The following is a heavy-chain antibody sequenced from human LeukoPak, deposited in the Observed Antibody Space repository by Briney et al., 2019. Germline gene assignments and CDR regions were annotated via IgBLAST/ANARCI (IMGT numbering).Heavy chain of an antibody. Sequence: GGSLRLSCAVSGFTFSSYWMHWVRQAPGKGLVWVSRINSDGSSTNYADSVRGRFTISRDNAKNTLYLQMNSLRAEDAAVYYCGTDMVKGYWGQGTLLTVAS. CDR1: GFTFSSYW. V-gene: IGHV3-74*01. CDR2: INSDGSST. CDR3: GTDMVKGY. D-gene: IGHD2-21*01. J-gene: IGHJ4*02.